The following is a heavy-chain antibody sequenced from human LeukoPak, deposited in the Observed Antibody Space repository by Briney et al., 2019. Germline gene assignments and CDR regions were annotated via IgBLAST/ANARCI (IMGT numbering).Heavy chain of an antibody. J-gene: IGHJ3*02. D-gene: IGHD3-22*01. Sequence: ASVKVSCKTSGESFSSHGISWVRQAPGQGLEWMGGIIPVFHTAKYAQNFQDRLTITTDESTDVVYMELSSLRSEDTAVYYCARDYNFDSSPYDDGLDIWGQGTMVTVSS. CDR3: ARDYNFDSSPYDDGLDI. CDR2: IIPVFHTA. V-gene: IGHV1-69*05. CDR1: GESFSSHG.